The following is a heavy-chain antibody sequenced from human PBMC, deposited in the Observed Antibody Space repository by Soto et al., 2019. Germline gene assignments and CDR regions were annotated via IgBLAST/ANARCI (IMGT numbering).Heavy chain of an antibody. CDR2: MFYSGLT. CDR3: APLSVSLSGPYGIHV. J-gene: IGHJ6*02. D-gene: IGHD2-15*01. V-gene: IGHV4-39*01. Sequence: PXETLSLTCSVSGYSVTSSDYYWAWIRQPPRKGLEWIGSMFYSGLTYYNPSLKSRVTLSVDTSKNQFSVRLNSVTAADTAVYYCAPLSVSLSGPYGIHVWGQGTTVTV. CDR1: GYSVTSSDYY.